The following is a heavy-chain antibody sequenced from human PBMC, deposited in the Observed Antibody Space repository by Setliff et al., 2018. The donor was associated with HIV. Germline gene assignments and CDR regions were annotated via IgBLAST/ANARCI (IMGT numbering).Heavy chain of an antibody. V-gene: IGHV1-2*02. CDR1: GYTFTGHY. Sequence: KVSCKASGYTFTGHYLHWVRQAPGQGLEWLGWVNPNSGDAIYAQNFQGRVTMARDTSINAAYMELRGLRSDDTAVYYCARNFGLSPSGKYYYYYGMDIWGQGTTVTVSS. D-gene: IGHD3-10*01. CDR2: VNPNSGDA. CDR3: ARNFGLSPSGKYYYYYGMDI. J-gene: IGHJ6*02.